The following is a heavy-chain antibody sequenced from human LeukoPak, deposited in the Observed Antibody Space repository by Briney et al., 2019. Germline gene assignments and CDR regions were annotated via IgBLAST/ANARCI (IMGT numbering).Heavy chain of an antibody. V-gene: IGHV4-39*01. CDR2: IYYSGST. J-gene: IGHJ5*02. D-gene: IGHD6-13*01. CDR1: GGSISSSSYF. CDR3: ARPVLIAAAAFDP. Sequence: PSETLSLTCTVSGGSISSSSYFWGWIRQPPGKGLEWIGSIYYSGSTYYNPSLKSRVTISVDTSKNQFSLKLRSVTAADTAVYYCARPVLIAAAAFDPWGQGTLVTVSS.